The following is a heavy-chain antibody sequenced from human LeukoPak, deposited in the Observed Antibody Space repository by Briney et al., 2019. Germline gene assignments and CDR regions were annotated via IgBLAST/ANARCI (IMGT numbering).Heavy chain of an antibody. D-gene: IGHD3-10*01. V-gene: IGHV3-23*01. CDR1: GFSFSNYA. J-gene: IGHJ4*02. CDR3: ARGWFGELLSPHFDY. Sequence: PGGSLRLSCAASGFSFSNYAMSWVRQAPGKGLEWVSAISGRGANTYYADSVKGRFTISRDNAKNSLYLQMNSLRAEDTAVYYCARGWFGELLSPHFDYWGQGTLVTVSS. CDR2: ISGRGANT.